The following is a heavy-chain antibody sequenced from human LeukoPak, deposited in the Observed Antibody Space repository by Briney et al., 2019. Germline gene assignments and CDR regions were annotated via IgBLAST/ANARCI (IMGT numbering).Heavy chain of an antibody. J-gene: IGHJ4*02. CDR1: GFVFSIYT. V-gene: IGHV3-64*04. D-gene: IGHD3-22*01. Sequence: GGSLRLSCSASGFVFSIYTMYWVRQAPGKGPEYVSTISGSGNGGSIYYADSVKGRFTISRDDSKSIVYLQMNGLRSEDTAVYYCARGSYDSSGYYPQNFDYWGQGTLVAVSS. CDR2: ISGSGNGGSI. CDR3: ARGSYDSSGYYPQNFDY.